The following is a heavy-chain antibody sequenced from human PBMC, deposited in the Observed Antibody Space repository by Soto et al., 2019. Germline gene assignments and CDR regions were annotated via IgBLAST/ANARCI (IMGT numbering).Heavy chain of an antibody. CDR3: VKDMAPGGADV. CDR2: VLGDNGQI. J-gene: IGHJ6*02. Sequence: HPGGSLRPSCAVSGTTSTDYGMHWVRQAPGKGLEWVSGVLGDNGQIGYADSVKGRFTSSRDNARHFLYLQMNSLTVEDTALYYCVKDMAPGGADVWGQGTAVTVSS. CDR1: GTTSTDYG. D-gene: IGHD3-16*01. V-gene: IGHV3-9*02.